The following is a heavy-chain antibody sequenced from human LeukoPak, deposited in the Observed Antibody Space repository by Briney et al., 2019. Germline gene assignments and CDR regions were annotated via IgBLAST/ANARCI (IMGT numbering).Heavy chain of an antibody. Sequence: ASVKVSCKASGYTLTNYYMHWVRQAPGQGLEWMGIINPSGGSTSYAQKFQGRVTMTRDTSTSTVYMELSSLRSEDTAVYYCARGTYSSSSGLDTHFDYWGQGTLVTVSS. D-gene: IGHD6-6*01. V-gene: IGHV1-46*01. CDR3: ARGTYSSSSGLDTHFDY. J-gene: IGHJ4*02. CDR2: INPSGGST. CDR1: GYTLTNYY.